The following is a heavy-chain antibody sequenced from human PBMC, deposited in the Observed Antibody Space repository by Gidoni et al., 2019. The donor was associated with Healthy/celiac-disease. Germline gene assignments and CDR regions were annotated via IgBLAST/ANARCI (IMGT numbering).Heavy chain of an antibody. CDR3: ARASRSDYVVGYDY. D-gene: IGHD1-26*01. CDR2: VTPIFGTV. J-gene: IGHJ4*02. Sequence: QMQLVEYGAAVKQHGSSVRASGKDSGGTLRSYAISWVRQAPGQGLEWMGGVTPIFGTVIYAQMFQVIVTLTSDESPSTAYRELSSLTSEDTAVYYCARASRSDYVVGYDYLGQGTLVTVSS. V-gene: IGHV1-69*01. CDR1: GGTLRSYA.